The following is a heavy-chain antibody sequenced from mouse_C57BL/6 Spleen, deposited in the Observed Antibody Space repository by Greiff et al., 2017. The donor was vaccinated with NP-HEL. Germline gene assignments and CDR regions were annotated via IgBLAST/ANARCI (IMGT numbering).Heavy chain of an antibody. Sequence: VQLQQSGPELVKPGASVKISCKASGYSFTGYYMNWVKQSPEKSLEWIGEINPSTGGTTYNQKFKAKATLTVDKSSSTAYMQLKSLTSEDSAVYYCARVNYGTLYYFDYWGQGTTLTVSS. CDR2: INPSTGGT. V-gene: IGHV1-42*01. J-gene: IGHJ2*01. D-gene: IGHD1-1*01. CDR3: ARVNYGTLYYFDY. CDR1: GYSFTGYY.